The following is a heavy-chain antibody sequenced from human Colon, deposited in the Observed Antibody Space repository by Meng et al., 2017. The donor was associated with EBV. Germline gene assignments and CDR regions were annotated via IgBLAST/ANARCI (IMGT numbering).Heavy chain of an antibody. J-gene: IGHJ5*02. Sequence: QVQLRTSGPGLVKPSETLSLTCTVSGDSVATGRYYWSWIRQPPGKGLEWIAYIYYIGGTNYNPSLKSRLTISLDTSKNQFSLSLRSVTAADTAVYYCARVSGRSFDPWGQGTLVTVSS. CDR2: IYYIGGT. CDR1: GDSVATGRYY. D-gene: IGHD3-10*01. V-gene: IGHV4-61*01. CDR3: ARVSGRSFDP.